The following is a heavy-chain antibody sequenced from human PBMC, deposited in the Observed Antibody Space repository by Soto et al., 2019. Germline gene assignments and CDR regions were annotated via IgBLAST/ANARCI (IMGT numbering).Heavy chain of an antibody. D-gene: IGHD2-21*02. J-gene: IGHJ4*02. CDR2: IIVGSGNT. Sequence: SVKVSCKTSGFTFSNSAVQWVRQARGQRLEWIGWIIVGSGNTNYLQNLQGRITITRDTSTSTAYMELSSLRSEDTAVYYCAAEIYSGGNCCHFDYWGQGTLVTVSS. CDR1: GFTFSNSA. CDR3: AAEIYSGGNCCHFDY. V-gene: IGHV1-58*01.